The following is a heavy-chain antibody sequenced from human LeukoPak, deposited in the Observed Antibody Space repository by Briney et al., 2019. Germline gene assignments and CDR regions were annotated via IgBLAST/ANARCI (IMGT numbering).Heavy chain of an antibody. Sequence: ASVKVSCKASGYTFTSYGISWVRQAPGQGLEWMGWISAYNGNTNYAQKLQGRVAMTTDTSTSTAYMELRSLRSDDTAVYYCARHMVRGVTKPLGYWGQGTLVTVSS. CDR3: ARHMVRGVTKPLGY. CDR1: GYTFTSYG. V-gene: IGHV1-18*01. CDR2: ISAYNGNT. J-gene: IGHJ4*02. D-gene: IGHD3-10*01.